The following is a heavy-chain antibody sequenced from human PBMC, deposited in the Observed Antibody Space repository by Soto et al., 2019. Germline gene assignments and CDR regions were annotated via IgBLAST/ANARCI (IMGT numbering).Heavy chain of an antibody. CDR1: GYSFTDYY. CDR3: ARVISPAGDY. J-gene: IGHJ4*02. CDR2: INPKSGGT. Sequence: GASVEVSCKASGYSFTDYYLHWVRQAPGQGLEWLGWINPKSGGTNYAQRFEDRVNLTRDTSLGTAYLELTSLRSDDTAVYYCARVISPAGDYWGQGTLVTVSS. V-gene: IGHV1-2*02.